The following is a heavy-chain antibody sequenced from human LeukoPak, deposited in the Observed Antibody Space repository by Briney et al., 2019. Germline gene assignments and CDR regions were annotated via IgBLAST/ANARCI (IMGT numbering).Heavy chain of an antibody. V-gene: IGHV4-4*07. Sequence: SETLSLTCTVSGGSISSYYWTWIRQPAGKGLEWIGRIYTTGSTIYNPSVRSRVTMSVDTSKNQISLNLNSVTAADTAMYYCARGFWSFDLWGRGTLVTVSS. J-gene: IGHJ2*01. CDR2: IYTTGST. CDR1: GGSISSYY. CDR3: ARGFWSFDL.